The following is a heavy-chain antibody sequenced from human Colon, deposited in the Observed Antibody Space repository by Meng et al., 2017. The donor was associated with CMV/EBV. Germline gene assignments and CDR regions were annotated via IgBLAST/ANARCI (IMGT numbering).Heavy chain of an antibody. J-gene: IGHJ4*02. V-gene: IGHV3-23*01. D-gene: IGHD3-3*01. CDR2: ISGSGIMT. CDR3: AKGRMYYDFWSGYED. CDR1: GLSLSYYG. Sequence: GGSLRLSCEVSGLSLSYYGMSWVRRAPGKGLEWVSTISGSGIMTHYTDSVKGRFTVSRDNVRNILYLEMNSLKADDTAVYFCAKGRMYYDFWSGYEDWGQGTLVTVSS.